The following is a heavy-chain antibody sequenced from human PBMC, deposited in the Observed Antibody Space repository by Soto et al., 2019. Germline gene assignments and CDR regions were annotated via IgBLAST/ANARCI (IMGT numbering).Heavy chain of an antibody. Sequence: SETLALPCAVYGGSFSGHSWTWIRQSPGKGLEWIGDINHSGRVNYSPSLKSRVTISLDTSKNQFSLTLSAVAAADTAMYYCSTRAYDTNGYYRFDPWGQGTLVTVS. CDR3: STRAYDTNGYYRFDP. J-gene: IGHJ5*01. CDR2: INHSGRV. D-gene: IGHD3-22*01. V-gene: IGHV4-34*01. CDR1: GGSFSGHS.